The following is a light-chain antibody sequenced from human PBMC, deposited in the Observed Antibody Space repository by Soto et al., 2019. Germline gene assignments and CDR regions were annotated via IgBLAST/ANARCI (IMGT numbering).Light chain of an antibody. CDR3: CSYAGSYMV. CDR1: SSAVGGYNY. V-gene: IGLV2-11*01. CDR2: DVS. Sequence: SVLTQPRSVSGSPGQSVTISCTGTSSAVGGYNYVSWYQQHPGKAPKLMIYDVSKRPSGVHDRFSGSKSGNTASLTISGLQAEDEADYYCCSYAGSYMVFGGGTKLTVL. J-gene: IGLJ2*01.